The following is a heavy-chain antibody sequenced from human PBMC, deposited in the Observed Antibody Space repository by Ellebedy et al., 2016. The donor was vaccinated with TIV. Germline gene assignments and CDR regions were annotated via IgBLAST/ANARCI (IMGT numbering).Heavy chain of an antibody. CDR3: ARYNSGSKTFDY. J-gene: IGHJ4*02. CDR2: TYYRSKWYN. CDR1: GDSVSSYGPT. V-gene: IGHV6-1*01. Sequence: MPSETLSLTCAISGDSVSSYGPTWNWITQSQARDREWLVRTYYRSKWYNAYAISVRSRITINPDTSKNQFSLQLNAVTAEETAVYYCARYNSGSKTFDYWGQGALVTVSS. D-gene: IGHD6-19*01.